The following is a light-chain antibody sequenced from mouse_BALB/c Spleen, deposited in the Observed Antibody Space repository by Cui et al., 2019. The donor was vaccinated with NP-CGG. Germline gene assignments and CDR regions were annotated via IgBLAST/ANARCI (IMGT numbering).Light chain of an antibody. J-gene: IGLJ1*01. V-gene: IGLV1*01. CDR3: ALWYSNHWV. CDR2: GTN. CDR1: TGAVTTSNS. Sequence: QAVVTQESALPTSPGETVTHTCRSSTGAVTTSNSANWVQEKPDHLFTGLIGGTNNRVPGVPARFSGSLIGDKAALTITGAQTEDEAIYFCALWYSNHWVFGGGTKLTVL.